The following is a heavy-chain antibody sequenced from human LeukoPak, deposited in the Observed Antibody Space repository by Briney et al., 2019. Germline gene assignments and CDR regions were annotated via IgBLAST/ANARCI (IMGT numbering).Heavy chain of an antibody. J-gene: IGHJ4*02. CDR2: IYYSRST. CDR1: GGSISSSTYY. D-gene: IGHD3-10*01. CDR3: ARHADSGFGELAFDY. Sequence: PSETLSLTCTVSGGSISSSTYYWGWIRQPPGKGLEWIGGIYYSRSTYYNPSLKSRVTISVDTSKNQFSLKLTSVTAADTAVYYCARHADSGFGELAFDYWGQGTLVTVSP. V-gene: IGHV4-39*01.